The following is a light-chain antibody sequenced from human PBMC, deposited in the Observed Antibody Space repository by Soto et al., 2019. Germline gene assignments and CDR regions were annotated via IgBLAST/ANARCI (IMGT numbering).Light chain of an antibody. J-gene: IGLJ3*02. Sequence: QSVLNQPPSASGTPGQRVTISCSGASSNIGSNAVNWYQQLPGTAAQLLIYTNNQRPSGVPDRFSCSKSGTSASLAITGLQSEDEADYHCAAWDDSLNALVFGGGTKLTVL. V-gene: IGLV1-44*01. CDR2: TNN. CDR3: AAWDDSLNALV. CDR1: SSNIGSNA.